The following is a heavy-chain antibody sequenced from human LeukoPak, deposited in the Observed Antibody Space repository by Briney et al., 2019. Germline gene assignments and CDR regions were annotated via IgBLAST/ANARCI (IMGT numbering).Heavy chain of an antibody. D-gene: IGHD4-11*01. CDR3: AKGPDEDSNYFDY. V-gene: IGHV3-33*06. Sequence: GGSLRLSCAASEFTLSTGFTYSNYWMSWVRQAPGKGLEWVAVIWYDGSNKYYADSVKGRFTISRDNSKNTLYLQMNSLRAEDTAVYYCAKGPDEDSNYFDYWGQGTLVTVSS. CDR2: IWYDGSNK. CDR1: EFTLSTGFTYSNYW. J-gene: IGHJ4*02.